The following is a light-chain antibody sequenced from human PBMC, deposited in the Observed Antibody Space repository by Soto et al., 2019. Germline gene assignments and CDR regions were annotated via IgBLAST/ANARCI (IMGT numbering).Light chain of an antibody. CDR2: EAS. CDR3: LQDFKYPRT. V-gene: IGKV1-6*01. Sequence: AILMTQSPSSLSASVGDRVTITCRASQGIRNDLAWYQQKPGKAPKLLIYEASTLQSGVPSRFSGSYSDTDFTLTIGSLQPEDFATYYCLQDFKYPRTFGQGTKVEIK. J-gene: IGKJ1*01. CDR1: QGIRND.